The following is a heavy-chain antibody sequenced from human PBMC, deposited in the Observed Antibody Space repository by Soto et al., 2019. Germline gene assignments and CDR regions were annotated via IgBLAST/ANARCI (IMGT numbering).Heavy chain of an antibody. V-gene: IGHV4-59*01. CDR3: AREGYSYGSGSVYYGMDV. CDR2: IYSSGSA. D-gene: IGHD3-10*01. CDR1: GGSISGYY. J-gene: IGHJ6*02. Sequence: SETLSLTCTVSGGSISGYYWTWIRQPPRKGLEWIGYIYSSGSANYNPALKSRVTISVDTSKNQFSLKVSSVTAADTAVYYCAREGYSYGSGSVYYGMDVWGQGTTVTVSS.